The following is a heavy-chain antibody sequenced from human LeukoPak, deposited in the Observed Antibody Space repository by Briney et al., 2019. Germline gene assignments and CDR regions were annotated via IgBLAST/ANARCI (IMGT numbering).Heavy chain of an antibody. CDR1: GYGFTSYD. J-gene: IGHJ4*02. CDR2: MNPNSGDT. CDR3: ARGGWLVLRYFDF. V-gene: IGHV1-8*01. Sequence: ASVKVSCKASGYGFTSYDINWVRQAPGQGLEWMGWMNPNSGDTGYAQKFQGRVTMTRNTSITTAYMELSSLTSEDTAVYYCARGGWLVLRYFDFWGQGTLVTVSS. D-gene: IGHD3-9*01.